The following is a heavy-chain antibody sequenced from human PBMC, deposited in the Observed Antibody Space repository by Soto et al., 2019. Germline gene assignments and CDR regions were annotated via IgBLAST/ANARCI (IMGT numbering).Heavy chain of an antibody. J-gene: IGHJ6*02. Sequence: GGSLRLSCAASGFTFSSYSMNWVRQAPGKGLEWVSSISSSSSYIYYADSVKGRFTISRDNAKNSLYLQMNSLRAEDTAVYYCARDWDGSYPSYSGYYYGMDVWGQGTTVTVSS. V-gene: IGHV3-21*01. D-gene: IGHD1-26*01. CDR3: ARDWDGSYPSYSGYYYGMDV. CDR2: ISSSSSYI. CDR1: GFTFSSYS.